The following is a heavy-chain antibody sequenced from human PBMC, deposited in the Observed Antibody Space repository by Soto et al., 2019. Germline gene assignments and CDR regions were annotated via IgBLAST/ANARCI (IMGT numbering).Heavy chain of an antibody. Sequence: QVHLVQSGAEVKKPGSSVKVSCKYSGGTFRTESINWVRQAPGQGLEWMGGILPFFGTADYAPRFQGRVKGSADGSRTTAYMALSSLISQDTAVDFCAREHEYGGKSDDFDVWGQGPMVTVSS. CDR2: ILPFFGTA. V-gene: IGHV1-69*13. D-gene: IGHD4-17*01. J-gene: IGHJ3*01. CDR1: GGTFRTES. CDR3: AREHEYGGKSDDFDV.